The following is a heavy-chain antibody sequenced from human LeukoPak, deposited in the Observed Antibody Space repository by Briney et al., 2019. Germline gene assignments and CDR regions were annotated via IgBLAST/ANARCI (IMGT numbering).Heavy chain of an antibody. Sequence: PGGSLRLSCAASGFTFSSYAMSWVRQAPGKGLEWVSAISGSGGSTYYADSVKGRFTISRDNSKNTLYLQMNSLRAEDTAVYYCARAGEYYYDSSGYPYWYFDLWGRGTLVTVSS. D-gene: IGHD3-22*01. CDR2: ISGSGGST. J-gene: IGHJ2*01. CDR1: GFTFSSYA. V-gene: IGHV3-23*01. CDR3: ARAGEYYYDSSGYPYWYFDL.